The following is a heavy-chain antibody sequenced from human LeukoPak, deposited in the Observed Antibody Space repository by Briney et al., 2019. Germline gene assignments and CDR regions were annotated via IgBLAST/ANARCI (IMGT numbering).Heavy chain of an antibody. CDR2: ISSSGSTI. V-gene: IGHV3-11*04. D-gene: IGHD3-10*01. CDR1: GFTFSDYY. Sequence: GGSLRLSCAASGFTFSDYYMSWIRQAPGKVLEWVSYISSSGSTIYYADSVKGRFTISRDNAKNSLYLQMNSLRAEDTAVYYCTGNYYGSGSYADFDYWGQGTLVTVSS. CDR3: TGNYYGSGSYADFDY. J-gene: IGHJ4*02.